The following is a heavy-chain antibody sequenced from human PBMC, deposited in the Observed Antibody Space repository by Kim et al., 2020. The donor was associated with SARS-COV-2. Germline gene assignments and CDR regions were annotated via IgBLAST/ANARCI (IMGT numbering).Heavy chain of an antibody. CDR3: ARDQDVWELPRWQTADAFDI. CDR2: IKQDGSEK. J-gene: IGHJ3*02. D-gene: IGHD1-26*01. V-gene: IGHV3-7*03. CDR1: GFTFSRYW. Sequence: GGSLRLSCAASGFTFSRYWMSWVRQAPGKGLEWVANIKQDGSEKYYVDSVKGRFTISRDNAKNSLYLQMNSLRAEDTAVYYCARDQDVWELPRWQTADAFDIWGQGTMVTVSS.